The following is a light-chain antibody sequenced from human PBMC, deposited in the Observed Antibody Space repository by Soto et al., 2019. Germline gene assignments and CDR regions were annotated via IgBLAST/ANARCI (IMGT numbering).Light chain of an antibody. Sequence: EIVLTQSPGTLSLSPGERATLSCRASQSVTSSYLAWYQRKPGQAPRLLIYGASNWATGIPDRFGGSGSGADFTVTINRLEPEELAVYYCQQYGDSLLTFGGGTRVEMK. V-gene: IGKV3-20*01. CDR3: QQYGDSLLT. J-gene: IGKJ4*01. CDR1: QSVTSSY. CDR2: GAS.